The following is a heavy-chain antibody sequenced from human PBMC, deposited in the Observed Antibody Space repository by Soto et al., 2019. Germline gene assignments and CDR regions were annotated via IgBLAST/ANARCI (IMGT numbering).Heavy chain of an antibody. CDR2: ISGSGGST. CDR1: GFTFSSYS. Sequence: GGSLILSCAASGFTFSSYSMSWVRQAPGKGLEWVSAISGSGGSTYYADSVKGRFTISRDNSKNTLYLQMNSLRAEDTAVYYCAGSYAPFDYWGQGTLVTVSS. CDR3: AGSYAPFDY. D-gene: IGHD1-26*01. J-gene: IGHJ4*02. V-gene: IGHV3-23*01.